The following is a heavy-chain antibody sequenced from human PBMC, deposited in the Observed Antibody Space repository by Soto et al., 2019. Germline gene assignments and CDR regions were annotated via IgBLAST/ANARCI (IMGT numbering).Heavy chain of an antibody. CDR3: ARWIHEYENFDS. V-gene: IGHV6-1*01. J-gene: IGHJ5*01. D-gene: IGHD2-2*01. CDR1: GDSVSSYSAA. Sequence: KQSQTLSLTCAITGDSVSSYSAAWNWIRQSPSRGLEWLGRTYYRSNWINQYAVSVGSRITINPDTSKNHFSLHLSSVTPGDTAVYYCARWIHEYENFDSWGQGTLVTVSS. CDR2: TYYRSNWIN.